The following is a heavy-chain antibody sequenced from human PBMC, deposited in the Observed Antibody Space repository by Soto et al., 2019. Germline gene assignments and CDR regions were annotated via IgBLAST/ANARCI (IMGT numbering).Heavy chain of an antibody. CDR1: GGSISSGGYS. CDR2: IYHSGST. Sequence: QLQLQESGSGLVKPSQTLSLTCAVSGGSISSGGYSWSWIRQPPGKGLEWIGYIYHSGSTYYNPSLKSRVTISVDRSKNQFALKLSSVTAADTAVYYCARATVVTPSVFDYWGQGTLVTVSS. D-gene: IGHD4-17*01. CDR3: ARATVVTPSVFDY. V-gene: IGHV4-30-2*01. J-gene: IGHJ4*02.